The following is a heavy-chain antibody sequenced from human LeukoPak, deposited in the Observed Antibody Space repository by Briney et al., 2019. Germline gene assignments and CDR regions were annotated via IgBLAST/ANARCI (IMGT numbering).Heavy chain of an antibody. CDR2: IKQDGSEK. CDR3: ARVDYSFGY. D-gene: IGHD2-15*01. J-gene: IGHJ4*02. CDR1: GFTFSSYS. Sequence: GGSLRLSCAASGFTFSSYSMNWVRQAPGKGLEWVADIKQDGSEKYYVDSVKGRFTISRDNAKNSLYLQMNSLRAEDTAVYYCARVDYSFGYWGQGTLVTVSS. V-gene: IGHV3-7*01.